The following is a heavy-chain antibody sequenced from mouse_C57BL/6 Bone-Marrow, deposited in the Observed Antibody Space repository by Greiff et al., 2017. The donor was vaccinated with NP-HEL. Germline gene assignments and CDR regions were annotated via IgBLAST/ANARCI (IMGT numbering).Heavy chain of an antibody. Sequence: QVQLQQPGAELVKPGASVKLSCKASGYTFTSYWMHWVKQRPGRGLEWIGRIDPNSGGTKYNEKVKSKATLTVDKPSSTAYMQLSSLNSEDCAVYYCTRSLVSNWEDYWGQGTTLTVSS. V-gene: IGHV1-72*01. J-gene: IGHJ2*01. CDR2: IDPNSGGT. CDR3: TRSLVSNWEDY. D-gene: IGHD4-1*01. CDR1: GYTFTSYW.